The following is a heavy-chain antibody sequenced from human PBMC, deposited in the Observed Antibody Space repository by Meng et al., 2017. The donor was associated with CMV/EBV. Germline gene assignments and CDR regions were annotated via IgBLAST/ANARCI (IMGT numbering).Heavy chain of an antibody. D-gene: IGHD2-15*01. CDR2: INPNSGGT. CDR1: GYTFTGYY. V-gene: IGHV1-2*02. CDR3: ARVRGRLCDY. J-gene: IGHJ4*02. Sequence: ASVKLSCKASGYTFTGYYMHWVRQAPGQGLEWMGWINPNSGGTNYAQKFQGRVTMTRDTSISTAYMGLSRLRSDDTAVYYCARVRGRLCDYWGQGTLVTVSS.